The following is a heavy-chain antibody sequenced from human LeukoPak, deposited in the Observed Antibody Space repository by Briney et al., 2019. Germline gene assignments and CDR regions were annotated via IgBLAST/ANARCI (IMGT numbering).Heavy chain of an antibody. Sequence: ASVKVSCKASGYTFTSYAFSWVRQAPGQGLEWMGWINTNNGNTNYVQRLQGRVAMTRDTSISTAYMELSRLRSDDTAVYYCARSSIAAAGLFVGYWGQGTLVTVSS. CDR2: INTNNGNT. D-gene: IGHD6-13*01. J-gene: IGHJ4*02. V-gene: IGHV1-18*01. CDR3: ARSSIAAAGLFVGY. CDR1: GYTFTSYA.